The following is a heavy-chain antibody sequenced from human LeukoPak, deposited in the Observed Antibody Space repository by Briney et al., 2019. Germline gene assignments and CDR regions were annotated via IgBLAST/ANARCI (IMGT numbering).Heavy chain of an antibody. Sequence: GSLRLSCAASGFTFSSYEMNWVRQAPGKGLEWVSYISSNGSTIYYADSVKGRFTISRDNAKNTLYLQMNSLRAEDTAVYYCTKGPYSGFSWGQGTLVTVSS. D-gene: IGHD1-26*01. J-gene: IGHJ5*02. V-gene: IGHV3-48*03. CDR3: TKGPYSGFS. CDR1: GFTFSSYE. CDR2: ISSNGSTI.